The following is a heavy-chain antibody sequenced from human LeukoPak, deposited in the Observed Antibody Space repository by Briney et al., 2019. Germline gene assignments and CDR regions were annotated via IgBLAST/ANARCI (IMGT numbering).Heavy chain of an antibody. CDR3: ARGPGSTGGAYVGDY. Sequence: GGSMRLSSEAYGFTFSNHWMHWVRQVPGKGLVWVSRIDGGASSTSYADAVKGRFSISRDNGKSTLYLQMNSLRVEDTAVYYCARGPGSTGGAYVGDYWGHGTLVTVSS. J-gene: IGHJ4*01. CDR1: GFTFSNHW. CDR2: IDGGASST. V-gene: IGHV3-74*01. D-gene: IGHD4-23*01.